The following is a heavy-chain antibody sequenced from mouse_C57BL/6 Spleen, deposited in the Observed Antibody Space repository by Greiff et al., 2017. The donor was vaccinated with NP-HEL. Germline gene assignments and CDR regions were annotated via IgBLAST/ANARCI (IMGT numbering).Heavy chain of an antibody. V-gene: IGHV3-6*01. CDR2: ISYDGSN. CDR1: GYSITSGYY. J-gene: IGHJ2*01. CDR3: AREVYYDYDGFDY. D-gene: IGHD2-4*01. Sequence: EVKLMESGPGLVKPSQSLSLTCSVTGYSITSGYYWNWIRQFPGNKLEWMGYISYDGSNNYNPSLKNRISITRDTSKNQFFLKLNSVTTEDTATYYCAREVYYDYDGFDYWGQGTTLTVSS.